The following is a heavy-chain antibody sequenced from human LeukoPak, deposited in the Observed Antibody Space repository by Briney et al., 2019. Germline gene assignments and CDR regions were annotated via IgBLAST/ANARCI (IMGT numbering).Heavy chain of an antibody. Sequence: GGSLRLSCAASGFTFSDHYMDWVRQAPGKGLEWVSATSGSGGSTYYADSVKGRFTISRDNSKNTLYLQMNSLRAEDTAVYYCAKDRSITMIVVVIRDFDYWGQGTLVTVSS. CDR3: AKDRSITMIVVVIRDFDY. J-gene: IGHJ4*02. CDR2: TSGSGGST. V-gene: IGHV3-23*01. D-gene: IGHD3-22*01. CDR1: GFTFSDHY.